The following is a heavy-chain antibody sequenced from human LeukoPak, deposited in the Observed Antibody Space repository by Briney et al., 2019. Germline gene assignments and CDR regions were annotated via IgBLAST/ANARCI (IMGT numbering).Heavy chain of an antibody. D-gene: IGHD1-26*01. CDR1: GFTFSTFA. CDR2: ITASSGRT. CDR3: AKYRSGGNYATFDY. V-gene: IGHV3-23*01. J-gene: IGHJ4*02. Sequence: GGSLWLSCAASGFTFSTFAMCWVRPAHGRGLAWASAITASSGRTYYGGSMTGWFTIARDNTQNTLVRQMNSVRAEDTALYYCAKYRSGGNYATFDYWGQGTLVTVSS.